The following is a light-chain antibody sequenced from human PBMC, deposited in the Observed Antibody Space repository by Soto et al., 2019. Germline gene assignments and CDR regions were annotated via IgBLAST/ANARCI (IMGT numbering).Light chain of an antibody. CDR1: SSNIGINT. Sequence: QSVLTQPPSASGTPGQRVTISCSGSSSNIGINTVNWYQQLPGTAPKLLIYSSNQRPSGVPDRFSGSKSGTSASPAISGLQSEDEADYFCAAWDDSLNGPAFGTGTKVTVL. J-gene: IGLJ1*01. V-gene: IGLV1-44*01. CDR3: AAWDDSLNGPA. CDR2: SSN.